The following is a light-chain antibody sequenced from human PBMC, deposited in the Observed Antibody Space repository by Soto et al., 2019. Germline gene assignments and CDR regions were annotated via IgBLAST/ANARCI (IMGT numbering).Light chain of an antibody. J-gene: IGKJ4*01. V-gene: IGKV1-5*03. CDR3: QQYHNLPLT. CDR2: KAS. CDR1: QSISSW. Sequence: DSPMTQSPSTLSGSVGDRVTITCRASQSISSWLAWYQQKPGKAPKLLIYKASILETGVPSRFSGSGSGTDFTFTISSLQPEDIATFFCQQYHNLPLTFGGGTKVDIK.